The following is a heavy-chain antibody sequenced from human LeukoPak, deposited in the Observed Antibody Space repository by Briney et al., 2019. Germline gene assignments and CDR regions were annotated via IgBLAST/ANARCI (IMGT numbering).Heavy chain of an antibody. Sequence: SETLSLTCAVSGGSISSGGYSWSWIRQPPGKGLEWIGYIYYSGSTYYNPSLKSRVTISVDTSKSQFSLKLSSVTAADTAVYYCATTKVGYSGYDWTGDGSIGYYFDYWGQGTLVTVSS. CDR3: ATTKVGYSGYDWTGDGSIGYYFDY. D-gene: IGHD5-12*01. CDR1: GGSISSGGYS. CDR2: IYYSGST. J-gene: IGHJ4*02. V-gene: IGHV4-30-4*07.